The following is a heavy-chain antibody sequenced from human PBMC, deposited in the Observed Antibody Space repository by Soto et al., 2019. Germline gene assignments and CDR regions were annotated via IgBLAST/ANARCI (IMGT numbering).Heavy chain of an antibody. D-gene: IGHD1-1*01. V-gene: IGHV1-18*01. CDR2: ISAHNGNT. CDR1: GYAFTTYG. Sequence: QVHLVQSGAEVKKPGASVKVSCKGSGYAFTTYGITWVRQAPGQGLEWMGWISAHNGNTNYAQKPQGTVTVTRDTSTSTAYRELRSLRSDDTAVYYCARGRYGDYWGHGALVTGSS. J-gene: IGHJ4*01. CDR3: ARGRYGDY.